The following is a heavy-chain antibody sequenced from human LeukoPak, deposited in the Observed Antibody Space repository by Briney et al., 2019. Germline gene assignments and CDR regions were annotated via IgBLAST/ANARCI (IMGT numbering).Heavy chain of an antibody. CDR2: INPNSGGT. CDR1: GYTFTGYY. CDR3: ARLRIYYDSSGLLRGFDY. D-gene: IGHD3-22*01. J-gene: IGHJ4*02. Sequence: ASVKVSCKASGYTFTGYYMHWVRQAPGQGLEWMGWINPNSGGTNYAQKFQGRVTMTRDTSISTAYMELSRLRSDDTAVYYCARLRIYYDSSGLLRGFDYWSQGTLVTVSS. V-gene: IGHV1-2*02.